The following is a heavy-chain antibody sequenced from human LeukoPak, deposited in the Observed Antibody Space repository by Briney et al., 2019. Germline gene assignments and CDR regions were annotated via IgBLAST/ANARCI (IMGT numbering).Heavy chain of an antibody. Sequence: GGSLLLCCAASVFTFSSYSMKWGRQAPGKGLGWVSSISSSRSYIYYADSVRGRFTTSTDNTKNSLYLQMNRLRGEDTAVYYCARGIAARIGNDYWGQGTLVTVSS. CDR3: ARGIAARIGNDY. D-gene: IGHD6-6*01. CDR2: ISSSRSYI. V-gene: IGHV3-21*01. J-gene: IGHJ4*02. CDR1: VFTFSSYS.